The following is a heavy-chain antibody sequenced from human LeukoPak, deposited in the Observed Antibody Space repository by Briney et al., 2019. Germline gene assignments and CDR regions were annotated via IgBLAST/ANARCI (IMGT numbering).Heavy chain of an antibody. CDR2: ISGGGGST. V-gene: IGHV3-23*01. CDR3: AKGTGYYVYFFDY. J-gene: IGHJ4*02. D-gene: IGHD3/OR15-3a*01. Sequence: GGPLRLSCAASGFTFSTYAMSWVRQAPGKGLEWVSAISGGGGSTYYADSVQGRFTISRDNSKNTLYLQMNSLRAEDTAVYYCAKGTGYYVYFFDYWGQGTLVTVSS. CDR1: GFTFSTYA.